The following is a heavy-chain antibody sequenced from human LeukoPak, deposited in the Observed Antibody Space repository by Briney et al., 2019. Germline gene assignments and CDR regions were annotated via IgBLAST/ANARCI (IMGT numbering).Heavy chain of an antibody. CDR2: IYPGDPDT. V-gene: IGHV5-51*01. CDR1: GYSFSSYW. D-gene: IGHD5-18*01. Sequence: GESLKISCKGSGYSFSSYWIGWVRQMPGKGLERMGIIYPGDPDTRYSPSFQGQVTISADRSITTAYVQWSSLQASDTAMYYCARHLGAAMVSPLGHWGQGTLVTVSS. J-gene: IGHJ4*02. CDR3: ARHLGAAMVSPLGH.